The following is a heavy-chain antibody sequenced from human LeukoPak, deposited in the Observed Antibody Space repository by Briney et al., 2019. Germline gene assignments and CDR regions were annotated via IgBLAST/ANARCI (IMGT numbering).Heavy chain of an antibody. CDR3: AKSGFIGYRYYYYYMDV. CDR2: ISGSGGST. D-gene: IGHD3-16*02. Sequence: GGSLRLSCAASGFTFSSYAMSWVRQAPGKGLEWVSAISGSGGSTYYADSVKGRFTISRDNSKNTLYLQMNSLRAEDTDVYYCAKSGFIGYRYYYYYMDVWGKGTTVTVSS. CDR1: GFTFSSYA. J-gene: IGHJ6*03. V-gene: IGHV3-23*01.